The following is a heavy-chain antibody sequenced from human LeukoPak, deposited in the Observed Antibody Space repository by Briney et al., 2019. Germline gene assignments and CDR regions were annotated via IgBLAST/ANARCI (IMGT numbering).Heavy chain of an antibody. Sequence: ASVKVSCKASGYTFTSYGISWVRQAPGQGLEWMGWISAYNGNTNYAQKLQGRVTMTTDTSTSTAYMELRSLRSDDTAVYYCARGGTATNYYYYYYMDVWGKGTTVTISS. V-gene: IGHV1-18*01. CDR3: ARGGTATNYYYYYYMDV. J-gene: IGHJ6*03. CDR2: ISAYNGNT. D-gene: IGHD5-18*01. CDR1: GYTFTSYG.